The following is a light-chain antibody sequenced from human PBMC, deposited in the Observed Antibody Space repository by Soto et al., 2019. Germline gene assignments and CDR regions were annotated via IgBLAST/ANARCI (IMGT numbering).Light chain of an antibody. V-gene: IGKV3-15*01. CDR2: GAS. Sequence: EIVMTQSPATLSVSPGERATLSCRASQSVSGNLAWYQHKPGQAPRLLIYGASTRATGIPARFSASGSGTEFSLTISILQSEDFAVYYCQQYNDWPPKQYTFGQGTKLEIK. CDR3: QQYNDWPPKQYT. J-gene: IGKJ2*01. CDR1: QSVSGN.